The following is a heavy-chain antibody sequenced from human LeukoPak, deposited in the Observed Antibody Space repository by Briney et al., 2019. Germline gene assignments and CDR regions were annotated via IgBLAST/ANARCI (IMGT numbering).Heavy chain of an antibody. CDR2: IKQDESEK. J-gene: IGHJ4*02. D-gene: IGHD1-26*01. V-gene: IGHV3-7*01. CDR1: GFTLSNYW. CDR3: ARGKIVGASKFDY. Sequence: GGSLRLSCAVSGFTLSNYWMSWVRQAPGKGLEWVAHIKQDESEKYYVDSVKGRFTISRDNAKNSLYLQMSSLRAEDTAIYYCARGKIVGASKFDYWREGTLVTVSS.